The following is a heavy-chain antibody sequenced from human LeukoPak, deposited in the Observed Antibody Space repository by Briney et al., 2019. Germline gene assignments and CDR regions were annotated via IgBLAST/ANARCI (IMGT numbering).Heavy chain of an antibody. CDR3: AREGTTTGLLLPFFDY. CDR1: GGSISSYY. Sequence: SETLSLTCTVSGGSISSYYWSWIRQPPGKGLEWIGYIYYSGSTNYNPSLKSRVTISVDTSKNQFSLKLSSVTAADTAVYYCAREGTTTGLLLPFFDYWGQGTLVTVSS. V-gene: IGHV4-59*01. J-gene: IGHJ4*02. D-gene: IGHD3-22*01. CDR2: IYYSGST.